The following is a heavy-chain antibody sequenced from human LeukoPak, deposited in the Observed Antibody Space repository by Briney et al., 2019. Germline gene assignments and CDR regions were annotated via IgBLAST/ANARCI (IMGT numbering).Heavy chain of an antibody. CDR2: IYPGDSDT. CDR1: GYSFASYW. Sequence: GESLKISCKGSGYSFASYWIGWVRQMPGKGLEWMGIIYPGDSDTRYSPSFQGQVTISADNSISTAYLQWSSLKASDTAMYYCARSGVAVTRGYDYWGQGTQVTVSS. V-gene: IGHV5-51*01. J-gene: IGHJ4*02. D-gene: IGHD6-19*01. CDR3: ARSGVAVTRGYDY.